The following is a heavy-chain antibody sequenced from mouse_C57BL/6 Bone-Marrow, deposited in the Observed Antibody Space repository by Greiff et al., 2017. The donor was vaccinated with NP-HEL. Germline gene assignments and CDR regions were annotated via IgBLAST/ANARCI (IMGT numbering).Heavy chain of an antibody. J-gene: IGHJ2*01. Sequence: QVQLQQPGAELVKPGASVKMSCKASGYTFPSYWITWVKQRPGQGLEWIGVIYPGSGSTNYNEKFKSKATLTVDTSSSTAYMQLSSLTSEDSAVYYCAREGSFYYYGSSFFDYWGQGTTLTVSS. CDR1: GYTFPSYW. V-gene: IGHV1-55*01. D-gene: IGHD1-1*01. CDR3: AREGSFYYYGSSFFDY. CDR2: IYPGSGST.